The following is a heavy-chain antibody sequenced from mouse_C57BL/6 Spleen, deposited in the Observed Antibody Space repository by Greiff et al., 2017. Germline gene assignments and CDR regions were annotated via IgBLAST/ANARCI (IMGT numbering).Heavy chain of an antibody. V-gene: IGHV1-80*01. CDR1: GYAFSSYL. J-gene: IGHJ2*01. CDR2: IYPGDGDT. Sequence: VQGVESGAELVKPGASVKISCKASGYAFSSYLMNWVKQRPGKGLEWIGQIYPGDGDTNYNGKFKGKATLTADKSSSTAYMQLSSLTSEDSAVYFCARDYFDYWGQGTTLTVSS. CDR3: ARDYFDY.